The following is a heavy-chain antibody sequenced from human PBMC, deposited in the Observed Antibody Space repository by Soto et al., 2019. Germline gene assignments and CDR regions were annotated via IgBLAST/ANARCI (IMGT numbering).Heavy chain of an antibody. CDR1: GFTFSSYS. D-gene: IGHD1-26*01. CDR3: AREEGLLKWFDP. V-gene: IGHV3-48*01. Sequence: EVQLVESGGGLVQPGGSLRLSCAASGFTFSSYSMNWVRQAPGKGLEWVSYISSSSSTIYYADSVKGRFTISRDNAKNSLELQMNRRRAEDTAVYYCAREEGLLKWFDPWGQGTLGTVSS. J-gene: IGHJ5*02. CDR2: ISSSSSTI.